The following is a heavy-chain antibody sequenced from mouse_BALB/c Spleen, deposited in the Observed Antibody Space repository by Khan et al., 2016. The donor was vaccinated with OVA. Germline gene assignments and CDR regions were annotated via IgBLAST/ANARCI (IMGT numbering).Heavy chain of an antibody. Sequence: EVELVESGGGLVQPGGSRKLSCAASGFTFNSYGIPWIRPAPEKGLEWVAYLSGDSNTIHYADTVKGRFTISRDHPKNTLFLQMTSLMAEDTAMYYCATSYFYGYYFDYWGPGTTLTVS. CDR1: GFTFNSYG. J-gene: IGHJ2*01. CDR2: LSGDSNTI. CDR3: ATSYFYGYYFDY. D-gene: IGHD1-1*01. V-gene: IGHV5-17*02.